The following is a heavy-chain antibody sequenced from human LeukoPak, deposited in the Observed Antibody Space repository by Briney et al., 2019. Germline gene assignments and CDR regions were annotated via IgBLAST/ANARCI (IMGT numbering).Heavy chain of an antibody. CDR3: AREEGLLYNSSGDY. J-gene: IGHJ4*02. CDR2: IIPIFGTA. D-gene: IGHD3-3*01. Sequence: ASVKVSCKASGGTFSSYAISWVRQAPGQGLEWMGGIIPIFGTANYAQKFQGRVTITTDESTSTAYMELSSLRSEDTAVYYCAREEGLLYNSSGDYWGQGTLVTVSS. CDR1: GGTFSSYA. V-gene: IGHV1-69*05.